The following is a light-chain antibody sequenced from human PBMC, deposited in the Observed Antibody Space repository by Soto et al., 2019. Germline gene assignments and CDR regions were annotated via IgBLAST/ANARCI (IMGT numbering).Light chain of an antibody. V-gene: IGKV1-6*01. J-gene: IGKJ1*01. Sequence: AIQMTQSPSSLSASVGDSVTITCRASQGVGTDLGWYQQKAGKAPKLLIYAASSLLSRAPSSFSGSPSDTAVTLTISGLQPEDFATYYCLQDYDYPFTFGQGTKVEIK. CDR3: LQDYDYPFT. CDR1: QGVGTD. CDR2: AAS.